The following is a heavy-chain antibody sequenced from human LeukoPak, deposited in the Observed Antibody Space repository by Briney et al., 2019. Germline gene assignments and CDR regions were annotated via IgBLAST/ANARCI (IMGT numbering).Heavy chain of an antibody. CDR3: AREMGGSSGWFDP. CDR2: IRYDGSTK. CDR1: GFTFSSYG. Sequence: GGSLRLSCAASGFTFSSYGMHWARQVPGKGLEWVAFIRYDGSTKYYADSVKGRFTISRDNSKNTLYLQMNSLRAEDTAVYYCAREMGGSSGWFDPWGQGTLVTVSS. V-gene: IGHV3-30*02. J-gene: IGHJ5*02. D-gene: IGHD6-19*01.